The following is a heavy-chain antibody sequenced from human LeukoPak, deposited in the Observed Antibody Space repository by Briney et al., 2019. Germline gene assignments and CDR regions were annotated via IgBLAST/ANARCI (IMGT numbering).Heavy chain of an antibody. J-gene: IGHJ4*02. CDR2: IWYDGSDK. CDR1: GFTFRTYG. D-gene: IGHD4-23*01. Sequence: GGSLRLSCAASGFTFRTYGMHWVRQAPGKGLDWVAAIWYDGSDKYYADSVKGRFTISRDNSKNTIYLQMNSLRAEDTAVYYCARDRPGGNAVSLLAYLGLGTLVTVSS. V-gene: IGHV3-33*01. CDR3: ARDRPGGNAVSLLAY.